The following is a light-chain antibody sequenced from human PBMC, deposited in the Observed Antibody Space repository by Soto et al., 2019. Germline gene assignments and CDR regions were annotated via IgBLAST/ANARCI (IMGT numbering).Light chain of an antibody. V-gene: IGKV3-15*01. Sequence: VVTQSPATLSVFPGETATLSCRASQSVSSDLAWYQQRPGQAPRLLIYGASTRATGIPARFRGSGSGTDSSPTTGTLQSEVFAIYYGQQYNTWHRKGAFGGGTRV. CDR3: QQYNTWHRKGA. J-gene: IGKJ4*02. CDR2: GAS. CDR1: QSVSSD.